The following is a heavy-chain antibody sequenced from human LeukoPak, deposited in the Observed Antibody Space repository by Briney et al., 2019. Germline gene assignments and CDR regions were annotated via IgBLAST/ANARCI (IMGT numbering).Heavy chain of an antibody. V-gene: IGHV1-46*01. Sequence: DSVKVSCKASGYTFTSYYMHWVRQAPGQGLEWMGIINPSGGSTSYAQKFQGRVTMTRDTSTSTVYMELSSLRSEDTAVYYCAREPVSGGFDYWGQGTLVTVSS. CDR1: GYTFTSYY. CDR3: AREPVSGGFDY. J-gene: IGHJ4*02. CDR2: INPSGGST. D-gene: IGHD5-12*01.